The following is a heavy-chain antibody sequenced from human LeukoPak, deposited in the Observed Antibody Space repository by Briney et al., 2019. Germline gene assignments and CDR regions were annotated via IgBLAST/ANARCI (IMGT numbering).Heavy chain of an antibody. CDR3: ATIQNIVVVVAATPGFFDI. CDR1: GYTLTELS. CDR2: FDPEDGET. Sequence: ASVKVSRKVSGYTLTELSMHWVRQAPGKGLEWMGGFDPEDGETIYAQKFQGRVTMTEDTSTDTAYMELSSLRSEDTAVYYCATIQNIVVVVAATPGFFDIWGQGTMVTVSS. J-gene: IGHJ3*02. D-gene: IGHD2-15*01. V-gene: IGHV1-24*01.